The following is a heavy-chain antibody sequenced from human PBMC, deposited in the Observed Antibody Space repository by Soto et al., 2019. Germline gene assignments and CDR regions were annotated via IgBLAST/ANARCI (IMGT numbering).Heavy chain of an antibody. V-gene: IGHV3-7*01. Sequence: PGGSLRLSCAASGFTFSSYWMSWVRQAPGKGLEWVANIKQDGSEKYYVDSVKGGFTISRDNAKNSLYLQMNSLRAEDTAVYYCARDGGNLLVRGVIPSPFDYWGQGTLVTVSS. CDR2: IKQDGSEK. D-gene: IGHD3-10*01. CDR3: ARDGGNLLVRGVIPSPFDY. J-gene: IGHJ4*02. CDR1: GFTFSSYW.